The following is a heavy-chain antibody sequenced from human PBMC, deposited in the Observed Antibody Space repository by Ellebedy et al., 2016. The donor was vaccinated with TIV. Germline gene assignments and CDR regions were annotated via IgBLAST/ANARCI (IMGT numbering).Heavy chain of an antibody. D-gene: IGHD6-13*01. V-gene: IGHV5-51*01. Sequence: PGGSLRLSCKVSGYRFGSYWIAWVRQMPGEGLEWMATIYPGYSDSRHSPALEGRVPISADKSINTAHLQWSSLEASDTAIYYCARVAGPGRRDFDYWGQGTLVTVSS. CDR3: ARVAGPGRRDFDY. CDR1: GYRFGSYW. CDR2: IYPGYSDS. J-gene: IGHJ4*02.